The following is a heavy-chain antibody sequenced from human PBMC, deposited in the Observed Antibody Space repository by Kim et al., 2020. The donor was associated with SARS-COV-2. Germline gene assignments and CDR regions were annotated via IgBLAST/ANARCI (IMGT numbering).Heavy chain of an antibody. Sequence: AAPVKGQFTTSRDNSKNTLYLQMNSLRAEDTAVYYCARDCRTYCGGGFDYWGQGTLVTVSS. CDR3: ARDCRTYCGGGFDY. D-gene: IGHD2-21*01. V-gene: IGHV3-30*01. J-gene: IGHJ4*02.